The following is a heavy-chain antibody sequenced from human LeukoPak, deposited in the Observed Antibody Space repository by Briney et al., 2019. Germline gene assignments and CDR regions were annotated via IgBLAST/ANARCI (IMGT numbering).Heavy chain of an antibody. J-gene: IGHJ4*02. CDR1: GGSISSYY. Sequence: SETLSLTCTVSGGSISSYYWSWIRQPPGKGLEWIGYIYYSGSTNHNPSLKSRVTISVDTSKNQFSLKLSSVTAADTAVYYCARRSYYGSGSFDYWGQGTLVTVSS. CDR3: ARRSYYGSGSFDY. V-gene: IGHV4-59*01. CDR2: IYYSGST. D-gene: IGHD3-10*01.